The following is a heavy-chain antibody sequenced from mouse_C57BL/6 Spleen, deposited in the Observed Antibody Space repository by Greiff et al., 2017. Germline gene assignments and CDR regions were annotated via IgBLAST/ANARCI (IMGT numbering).Heavy chain of an antibody. CDR2: IHPNSGST. CDR1: GYTFTSYW. CDR3: ARRYGSSLPDY. V-gene: IGHV1-64*01. D-gene: IGHD1-1*01. J-gene: IGHJ2*01. Sequence: QVQLQQPGAELVKPGASVKLSCKASGYTFTSYWMHWVKQRPGQGLAWIGMIHPNSGSTNYNEKFKSKATLTVDKSSSTAYMQLSSLTSEDSAVYYCARRYGSSLPDYWGQGTTLTVSS.